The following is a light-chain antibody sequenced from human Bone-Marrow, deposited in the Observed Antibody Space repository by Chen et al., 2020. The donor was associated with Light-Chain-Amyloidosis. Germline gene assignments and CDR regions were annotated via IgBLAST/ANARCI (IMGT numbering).Light chain of an antibody. V-gene: IGLV3-21*02. CDR3: QVWDRSSDRPV. CDR1: NIGSTS. CDR2: DDS. Sequence: SYVLTQPSSASVAPGQTATIACGGNNIGSTSVHWYQQTPGQAPLLLVYDDSDRPSGIPERLSGSNPGNTATLTISRVEAGDEADYYCQVWDRSSDRPVFGGGTKLTVL. J-gene: IGLJ3*02.